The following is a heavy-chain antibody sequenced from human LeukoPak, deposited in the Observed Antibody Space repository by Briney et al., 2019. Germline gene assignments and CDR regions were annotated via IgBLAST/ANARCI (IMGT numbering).Heavy chain of an antibody. CDR1: GFTFSSYA. D-gene: IGHD2-2*01. V-gene: IGHV3-30-3*01. CDR2: VSYDGSNK. CDR3: ARNGIYQLHWVWFDP. J-gene: IGHJ5*02. Sequence: GGSLRLSCAASGFTFSSYAMHWVRQAPGKGLEWVAVVSYDGSNKYYADSVKGRFTISRDNSKNTLYLQMNSLRAEDTAVYYCARNGIYQLHWVWFDPWGQGTLVTVSS.